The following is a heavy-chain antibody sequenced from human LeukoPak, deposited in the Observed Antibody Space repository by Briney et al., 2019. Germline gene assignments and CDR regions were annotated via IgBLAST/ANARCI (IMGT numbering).Heavy chain of an antibody. D-gene: IGHD3-22*01. CDR3: ARDLGSYYYDSSGVDY. V-gene: IGHV1-46*01. J-gene: IGHJ4*02. Sequence: ASVKVSCKASGYTFTSYYMHWVRQAPGQGLEWMGIINPSGGSTSYAQKFQGRVTMTRDTSTSTVYMELSSLRSEDTAVYYCARDLGSYYYDSSGVDYWGQGTLVTVSS. CDR2: INPSGGST. CDR1: GYTFTSYY.